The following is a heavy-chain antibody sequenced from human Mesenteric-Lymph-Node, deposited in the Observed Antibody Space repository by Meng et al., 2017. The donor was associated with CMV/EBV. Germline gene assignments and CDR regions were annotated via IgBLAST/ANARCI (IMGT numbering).Heavy chain of an antibody. CDR1: GFTFGTFA. V-gene: IGHV3-30-3*01. Sequence: GGSLRLSCAASGFTFGTFAVHWVRQAPGKGLEWVAVISYDGNNKYYADSVKGRFTISRDNSKNTLYLQMNSLRVEDTAVYYCAKEQPYYYDTSGYQVRGMDVWGQGTTVTVSS. D-gene: IGHD3-22*01. CDR3: AKEQPYYYDTSGYQVRGMDV. J-gene: IGHJ6*02. CDR2: ISYDGNNK.